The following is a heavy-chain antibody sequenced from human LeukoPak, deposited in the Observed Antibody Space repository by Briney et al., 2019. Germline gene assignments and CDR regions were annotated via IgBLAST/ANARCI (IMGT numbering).Heavy chain of an antibody. CDR3: ARARYCSGGSCYDEFDY. D-gene: IGHD2-15*01. Sequence: SQTPSLTCAISGDSVSSNSAAWNWMRQSPSRGLEWLGRTYYRSKWYNDYAVSVKSRITINPDTSKNQFSLRLNSLTPEDTAVYYCARARYCSGGSCYDEFDYWGQGTLVTVSS. J-gene: IGHJ4*02. CDR2: TYYRSKWYN. V-gene: IGHV6-1*01. CDR1: GDSVSSNSAA.